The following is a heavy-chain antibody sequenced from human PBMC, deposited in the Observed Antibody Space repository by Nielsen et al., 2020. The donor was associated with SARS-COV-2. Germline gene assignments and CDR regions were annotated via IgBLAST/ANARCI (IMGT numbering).Heavy chain of an antibody. CDR3: ARARGAYGDYYYYYYTDV. CDR1: GDSVSSSSAA. D-gene: IGHD4-17*01. Sequence: SQTLSLTCAISGDSVSSSSAAWNWLRQSPSRGLEWLGRTYYRSKWYNDYAVSVKSRITINPDTSKNRFSLHLNSVTPEDTAVYYCARARGAYGDYYYYYYTDVWGKGTTVTVSS. J-gene: IGHJ6*03. V-gene: IGHV6-1*01. CDR2: TYYRSKWYN.